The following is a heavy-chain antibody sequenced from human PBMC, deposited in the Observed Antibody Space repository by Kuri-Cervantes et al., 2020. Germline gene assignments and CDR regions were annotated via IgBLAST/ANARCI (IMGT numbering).Heavy chain of an antibody. V-gene: IGHV1-8*01. J-gene: IGHJ6*02. D-gene: IGHD4-17*01. Sequence: ASVKVSCKASGHTLTSSYINWVRQATGQGLEWMGWMNPNSGNTGYAQKFQGRVTMTRNTSISTAYMELSSLRSEDTAVYYCARDPPMTTVTPYYYYYGMDVWGQGTTVTVSS. CDR2: MNPNSGNT. CDR3: ARDPPMTTVTPYYYYYGMDV. CDR1: GHTLTSSY.